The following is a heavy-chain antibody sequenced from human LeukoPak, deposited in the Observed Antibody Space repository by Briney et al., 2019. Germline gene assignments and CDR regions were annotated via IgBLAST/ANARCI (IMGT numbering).Heavy chain of an antibody. CDR1: GYTFIGYY. J-gene: IGHJ4*02. V-gene: IGHV1-2*02. Sequence: ASVKVSCKASGYTFIGYYMHWVRQAPGQGLEWMGWINPNSGVTNYAQKFQGRVTMTRDTSISTAYMELSRLRSDDTAVYYCASSGYDDFRLDYWGQGTLVTVSS. D-gene: IGHD5-12*01. CDR2: INPNSGVT. CDR3: ASSGYDDFRLDY.